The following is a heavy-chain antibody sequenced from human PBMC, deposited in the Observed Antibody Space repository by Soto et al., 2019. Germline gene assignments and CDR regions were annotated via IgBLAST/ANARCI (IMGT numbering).Heavy chain of an antibody. CDR2: INPNGGTT. CDR3: ARVLGSSSSNWFDP. J-gene: IGHJ5*02. CDR1: GYMFTYYY. V-gene: IGHV1-46*01. Sequence: ASVKVSCKASGYMFTYYYIHWVRQGPGQGLEWMGIINPNGGTTTYAQKLQGRVTMTTDTSTSTAYMELRSLRSDDTAVYYCARVLGSSSSNWFDPWGQGTLVTVSS. D-gene: IGHD6-6*01.